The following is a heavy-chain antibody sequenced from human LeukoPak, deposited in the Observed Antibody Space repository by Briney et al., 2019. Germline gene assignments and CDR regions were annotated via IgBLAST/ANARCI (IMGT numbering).Heavy chain of an antibody. J-gene: IGHJ4*02. CDR2: ISYSGST. Sequence: SQTLSLTCTVSGGSISSADFHCSWIRQPPGKGLQWIGYISYSGSTYYNPSLKSRLTISVDTSKNQFSLKLSSVTAADTAVYYCARDRMVRGMGYWGRGTLVTVSS. D-gene: IGHD3-10*01. V-gene: IGHV4-30-4*01. CDR1: GGSISSADFH. CDR3: ARDRMVRGMGY.